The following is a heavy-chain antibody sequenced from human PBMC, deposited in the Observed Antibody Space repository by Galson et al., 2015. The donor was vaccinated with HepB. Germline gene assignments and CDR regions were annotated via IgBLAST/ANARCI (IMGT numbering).Heavy chain of an antibody. CDR3: ARDVNSSGWQKGEPFDY. Sequence: SVKVSCKASGYTFTSYYMHWVRQAPGQGLEWMGIINPSGGSTSYAQKFQGRVTMTRDTSTSTVYMELSSLRSEDTAVYYCARDVNSSGWQKGEPFDYWGQGTLVTVSS. J-gene: IGHJ4*02. D-gene: IGHD6-19*01. CDR1: GYTFTSYY. V-gene: IGHV1-46*01. CDR2: INPSGGST.